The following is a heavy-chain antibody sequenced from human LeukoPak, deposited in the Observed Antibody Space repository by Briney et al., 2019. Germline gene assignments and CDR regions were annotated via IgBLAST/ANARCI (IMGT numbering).Heavy chain of an antibody. CDR3: ARAYSSGWYYFDY. J-gene: IGHJ4*02. V-gene: IGHV4-59*01. Sequence: SETLSLTCTVSGGXIISYYWSWIRQPPGKELEGIGYIYYSGSTNYNPPLKSRVTISVDTSKNQFSLKLSSVTAADTAVYYCARAYSSGWYYFDYWGQGTLVTVSS. D-gene: IGHD6-19*01. CDR2: IYYSGST. CDR1: GGXIISYY.